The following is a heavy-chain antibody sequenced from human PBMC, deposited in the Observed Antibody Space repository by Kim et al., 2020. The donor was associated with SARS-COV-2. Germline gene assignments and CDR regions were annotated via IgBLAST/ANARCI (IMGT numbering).Heavy chain of an antibody. CDR3: ARSPVLRYFDWFPRWFDP. Sequence: KSRVTIPVDTSKNQFSLKLSSVTAADTAVYYCARSPVLRYFDWFPRWFDPWGQGTLVTVSS. D-gene: IGHD3-9*01. V-gene: IGHV4-30-2*04. J-gene: IGHJ5*02.